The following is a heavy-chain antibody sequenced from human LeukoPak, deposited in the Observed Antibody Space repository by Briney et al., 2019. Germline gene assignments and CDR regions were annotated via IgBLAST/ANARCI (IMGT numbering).Heavy chain of an antibody. V-gene: IGHV1-46*01. D-gene: IGHD2-15*01. Sequence: ASVKVSCKASGYTFTAYYIHWVRQAPGQGLEWMGIINPSGGSTSYAQKFQGRVTMTRDTSTSTVYMELSSLRSEDTAVYYCARSVVARRGMDVWGQGTTVTVSS. J-gene: IGHJ6*02. CDR2: INPSGGST. CDR3: ARSVVARRGMDV. CDR1: GYTFTAYY.